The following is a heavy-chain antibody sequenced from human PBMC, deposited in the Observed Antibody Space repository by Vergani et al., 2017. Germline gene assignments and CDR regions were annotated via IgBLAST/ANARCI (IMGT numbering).Heavy chain of an antibody. V-gene: IGHV3-48*01. Sequence: EVQLVESGGGLVQPGGSLRLSCAASGFTFSSYSMNWVRQAPGKGLEWVSYISSSSSTIYYADSVKGRFTISRDNAKNSLYLQMNSLRAEDTAVYYCVRGRARLAHYGDYEKVFDYWGQGTQVTVSS. CDR1: GFTFSSYS. D-gene: IGHD4-17*01. CDR2: ISSSSSTI. CDR3: VRGRARLAHYGDYEKVFDY. J-gene: IGHJ4*02.